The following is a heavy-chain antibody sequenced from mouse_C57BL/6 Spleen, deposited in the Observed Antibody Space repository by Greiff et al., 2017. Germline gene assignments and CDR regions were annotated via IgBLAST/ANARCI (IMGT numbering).Heavy chain of an antibody. D-gene: IGHD2-4*01. CDR1: GYTFTSYW. J-gene: IGHJ2*01. CDR3: ARDDYDGYYFDD. V-gene: IGHV1-64*01. CDR2: IHPNSGST. Sequence: QVQLKQPGAELVKPGASVKLSCKASGYTFTSYWMHWVKQRPGQGLEWIGMIHPNSGSTNYNEKFKSKATLTVDKSSSTAYMQLSSLTSEDSAVYYCARDDYDGYYFDDWGQGTTLTVSS.